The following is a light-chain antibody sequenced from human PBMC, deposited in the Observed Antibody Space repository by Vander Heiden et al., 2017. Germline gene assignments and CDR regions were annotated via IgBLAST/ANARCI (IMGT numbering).Light chain of an antibody. Sequence: EIVLTQSPATLSLSPGERATLSCRASQSVSSYLAWYQQKPGQAPRLLIYDASNSANGIPDRFSGSGSWTDFTLTRSSREPEDFAVYYWQYRSKLLTFGGGTKVEIK. CDR1: QSVSSY. J-gene: IGKJ4*01. V-gene: IGKV3-11*01. CDR2: DAS. CDR3: QYRSKLLT.